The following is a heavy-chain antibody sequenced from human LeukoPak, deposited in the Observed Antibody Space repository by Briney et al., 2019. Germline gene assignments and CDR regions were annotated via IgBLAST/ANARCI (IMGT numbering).Heavy chain of an antibody. Sequence: ASVKVSCKASGYNFIRYGISWVRQAPGQGLEWMGWINTYNGNTNYAQKYQGRVTMTTDTSTTTAYMELRSLRSDDTAVYYCAREEYYGSGSYPHFDYWGQGTLVTVSS. D-gene: IGHD3-10*01. CDR3: AREEYYGSGSYPHFDY. J-gene: IGHJ4*02. CDR2: INTYNGNT. CDR1: GYNFIRYG. V-gene: IGHV1-18*04.